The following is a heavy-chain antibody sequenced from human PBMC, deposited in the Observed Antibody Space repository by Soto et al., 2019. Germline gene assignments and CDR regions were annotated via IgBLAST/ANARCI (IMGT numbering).Heavy chain of an antibody. Sequence: EVQLVESGGGFVQPGRSLRLSCEASGFSFKDYVMHWVRQVRGKGLEWVSGISWNSMSTDYADSVKGRFIISRDNAKKSVYLQMNSLRPEDTAVYYCAKDGSGSYFGSLGNWFGPWGQGTQVTVSS. CDR2: ISWNSMST. D-gene: IGHD1-26*01. J-gene: IGHJ5*02. CDR3: AKDGSGSYFGSLGNWFGP. CDR1: GFSFKDYV. V-gene: IGHV3-9*01.